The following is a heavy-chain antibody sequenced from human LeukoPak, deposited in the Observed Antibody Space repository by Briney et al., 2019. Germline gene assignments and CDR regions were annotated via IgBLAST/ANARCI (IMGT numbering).Heavy chain of an antibody. V-gene: IGHV4-61*02. CDR3: ASGYCSSTSCHPPYYGMDV. CDR2: IYTSGST. CDR1: GGSISSGSYY. Sequence: SETLSLTCTVSGGSISSGSYYWSWIRQPAGKGLEWFGRIYTSGSTNYNPSLKSRLTISVDTSKNQFSLKLSSVTAADTAVYYCASGYCSSTSCHPPYYGMDVWGQGTTVTVSS. D-gene: IGHD2-2*01. J-gene: IGHJ6*02.